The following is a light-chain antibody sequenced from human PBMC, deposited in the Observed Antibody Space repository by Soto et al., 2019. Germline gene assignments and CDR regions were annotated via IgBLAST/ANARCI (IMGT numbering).Light chain of an antibody. J-gene: IGLJ1*01. CDR1: SSDVGGYNY. V-gene: IGLV2-14*03. Sequence: QSVLTRPASVSGSPGQSVTISCTGTSSDVGGYNYVSWYQQNAGKAPKLTIYDVSNRPSGVSDRFSGSKSGNTASLTISGLQAEDEADYYCSSYTSGTTRYVFGTGTKVTVL. CDR3: SSYTSGTTRYV. CDR2: DVS.